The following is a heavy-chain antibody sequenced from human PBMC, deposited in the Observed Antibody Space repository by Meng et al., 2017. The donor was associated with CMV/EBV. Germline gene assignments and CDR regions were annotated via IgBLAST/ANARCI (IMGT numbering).Heavy chain of an antibody. V-gene: IGHV4-4*02. Sequence: GSLRLSCAVSGGSISSSNWWSWVRQPPGKGLEWIGEIYHSGSTNYNPSLKSRVTISVDKSKNQFSLKLSSVTAADTAVYYCASITRRYSSGWYVGSNGVQNDYWGQGTLVTVSS. CDR2: IYHSGST. CDR3: ASITRRYSSGWYVGSNGVQNDY. D-gene: IGHD6-19*01. J-gene: IGHJ4*02. CDR1: GGSISSSNW.